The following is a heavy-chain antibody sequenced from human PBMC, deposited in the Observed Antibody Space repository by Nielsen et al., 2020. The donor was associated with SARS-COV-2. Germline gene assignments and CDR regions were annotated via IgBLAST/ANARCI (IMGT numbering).Heavy chain of an antibody. J-gene: IGHJ4*02. CDR2: INAGNGNT. D-gene: IGHD3-22*01. CDR3: ARLLDSRVYPTLDY. V-gene: IGHV1-3*01. Sequence: ASVKVSCKASGNAFTSHPIHWVRQAPGQRPEWMGWINAGNGNTKCSEKFQGRVTITRDTSASTIYMDLSSLRSDDTAVYYCARLLDSRVYPTLDYWGQGTLVTVSS. CDR1: GNAFTSHP.